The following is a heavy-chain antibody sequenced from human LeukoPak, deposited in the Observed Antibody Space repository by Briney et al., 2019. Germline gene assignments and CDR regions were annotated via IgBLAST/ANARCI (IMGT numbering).Heavy chain of an antibody. CDR2: IDQSGTT. CDR1: GASFSGYY. V-gene: IGHV4-34*01. D-gene: IGHD4-11*01. J-gene: IGHJ6*03. CDR3: SRVPKLQYLALYYYFMDV. Sequence: PSETLSLTCVVYGASFSGYYWSWIRQPPAKGLEWIGEIDQSGTTNYNPSLKSRVSISVDTSKKQFSLTLTSMTAADTAVYYCSRVPKLQYLALYYYFMDVWGKGTTVTVSS.